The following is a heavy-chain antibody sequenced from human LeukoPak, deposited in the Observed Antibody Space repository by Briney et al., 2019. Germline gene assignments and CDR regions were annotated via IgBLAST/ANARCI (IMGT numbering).Heavy chain of an antibody. CDR3: ARDLSRGYDFFDY. D-gene: IGHD5-12*01. CDR1: GYTFTGYY. CDR2: INPNSGGT. Sequence: ASVKVSCKASGYTFTGYYMHWCDRPLDKGLSGWEWINPNSGGTNYAQKFQGRVTMTRDTSISTAYMELSRLRSDDTAVYYCARDLSRGYDFFDYWGQGTLATVSS. J-gene: IGHJ4*02. V-gene: IGHV1-2*02.